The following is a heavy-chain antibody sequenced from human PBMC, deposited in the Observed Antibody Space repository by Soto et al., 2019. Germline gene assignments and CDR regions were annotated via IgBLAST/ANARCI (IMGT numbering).Heavy chain of an antibody. J-gene: IGHJ6*02. CDR3: ARDAQVGASPPYYYYYGMDV. D-gene: IGHD1-26*01. Sequence: PSETLSLTCTVSGGSVSSGSYYWSWIRQPPGKGLEWIGYIYYSGSTNYNPSLKSRVTISVDTSKSQFSLKLSSVTAADTAVYYCARDAQVGASPPYYYYYGMDVWGQGTTVTVSS. V-gene: IGHV4-61*01. CDR1: GGSVSSGSYY. CDR2: IYYSGST.